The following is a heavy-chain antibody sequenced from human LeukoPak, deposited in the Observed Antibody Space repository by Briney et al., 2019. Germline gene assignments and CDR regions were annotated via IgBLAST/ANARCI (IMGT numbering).Heavy chain of an antibody. CDR3: ARDRAGKAGDDY. D-gene: IGHD6-19*01. V-gene: IGHV3-33*01. CDR1: GFTFSSYG. CDR2: IWYDGSNK. Sequence: GGSLRLSCAASGFTFSSYGMHWVRQAPGKGLEWVAVIWYDGSNKYYAGSVKGRFTISRDNSKNTLYLQMNSLRAEDTAVYYCARDRAGKAGDDYWGQGTLVTVSS. J-gene: IGHJ4*02.